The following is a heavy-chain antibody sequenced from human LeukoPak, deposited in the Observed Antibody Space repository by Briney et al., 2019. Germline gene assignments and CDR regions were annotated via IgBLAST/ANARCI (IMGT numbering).Heavy chain of an antibody. D-gene: IGHD1-20*01. CDR3: ARVRYNWNRDFDY. V-gene: IGHV4-38-2*02. Sequence: SETLSLTCTVSGYSISSGYYWGWIRQPPGKGLEWIGSMFHSGSTYYNPSLKSRVTMSVDTPKNQFSLKLSSVTAADTAVYYCARVRYNWNRDFDYWGQGTLVTVSS. CDR2: MFHSGST. J-gene: IGHJ4*02. CDR1: GYSISSGYY.